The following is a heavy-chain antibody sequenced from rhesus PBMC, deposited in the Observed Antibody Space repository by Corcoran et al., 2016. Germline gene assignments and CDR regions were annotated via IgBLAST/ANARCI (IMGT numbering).Heavy chain of an antibody. J-gene: IGHJ4*01. Sequence: QVHLVQSGAEVKRPGSSVKVSCKASGYTFTDYYMHWVRQAPRQGLAWRGGSNPNNGNTKDAQKFQGRVTMTRDTSPCTAYLDLCSLRSEDTAVYYWARSYNFVDAPDYWGQGVLVTVSS. CDR2: SNPNNGNT. CDR1: GYTFTDYY. CDR3: ARSYNFVDAPDY. V-gene: IGHV1S2*01. D-gene: IGHD3-3*01.